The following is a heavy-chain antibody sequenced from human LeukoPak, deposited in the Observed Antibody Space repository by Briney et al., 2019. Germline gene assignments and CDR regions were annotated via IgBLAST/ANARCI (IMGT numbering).Heavy chain of an antibody. CDR1: GDSISSSSYY. V-gene: IGHV4-39*01. CDR2: IYYSGST. Sequence: SETLSLTCTVSGDSISSSSYYWGWIRQPPGKGLEWIGSIYYSGSTYYNPSLKSRVTISVDTSKNQFSLKLSSVTAADTAVYYCARLRELVGATPYYFDYWGQGTLVTVSS. D-gene: IGHD1-26*01. CDR3: ARLRELVGATPYYFDY. J-gene: IGHJ4*02.